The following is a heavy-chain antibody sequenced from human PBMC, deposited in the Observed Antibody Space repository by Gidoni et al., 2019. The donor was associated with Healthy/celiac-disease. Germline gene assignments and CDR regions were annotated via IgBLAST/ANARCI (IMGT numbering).Heavy chain of an antibody. D-gene: IGHD1-1*01. V-gene: IGHV3-30-3*01. CDR3: ARVRGVGQLLHGMDV. J-gene: IGHJ6*02. CDR2: ISYDGSNK. Sequence: QAPGKGLEWVAVISYDGSNKYYADSVKGRFTISRDNSKNTLYLQMNSLRAEDTAVYYCARVRGVGQLLHGMDVWGQGTTVTVSS.